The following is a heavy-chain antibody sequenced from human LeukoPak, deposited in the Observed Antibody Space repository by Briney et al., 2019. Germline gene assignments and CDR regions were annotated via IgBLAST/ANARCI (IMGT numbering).Heavy chain of an antibody. CDR3: ARGQITDYSNYRYYYYMDV. D-gene: IGHD4-11*01. CDR2: ITSAGDR. J-gene: IGHJ6*03. Sequence: GGSLRLSCAASGFTFSTYDMHWVRQATGKGLEWVSTITSAGDRYYPGSVKGRFTISRENAKNSLYLQMDSLRSEDTAVYYCARGQITDYSNYRYYYYMDVWGKGTTVTVSS. CDR1: GFTFSTYD. V-gene: IGHV3-13*01.